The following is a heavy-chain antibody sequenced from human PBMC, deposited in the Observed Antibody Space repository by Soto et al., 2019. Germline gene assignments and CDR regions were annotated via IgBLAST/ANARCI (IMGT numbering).Heavy chain of an antibody. CDR1: GYTFTGYY. Sequence: ASVKVSCKASGYTFTGYYMHWVRQAPGQGLEWMGWINPNSGGTNYAQKFQGWVTMTRDTSISTAYMELSRLRSDDTAVYYCARDAHSYGRRHFDYWGQGTLVTVS. V-gene: IGHV1-2*04. J-gene: IGHJ4*02. D-gene: IGHD5-18*01. CDR2: INPNSGGT. CDR3: ARDAHSYGRRHFDY.